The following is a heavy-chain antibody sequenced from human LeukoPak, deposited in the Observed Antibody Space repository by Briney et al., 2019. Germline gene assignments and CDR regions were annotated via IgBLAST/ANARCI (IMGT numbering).Heavy chain of an antibody. Sequence: PGGSLRLSCAASGFTFSSYFMTWVRQAPGEGLDWVSGISGSGGDTLYADFVRGRFTISRDNSKNTLYLQMNSLRAEDTALYYCAKVPPHDDSGYSNPYWGQGTLVTVSS. CDR3: AKVPPHDDSGYSNPY. D-gene: IGHD3-22*01. CDR1: GFTFSSYF. V-gene: IGHV3-23*01. J-gene: IGHJ4*02. CDR2: ISGSGGDT.